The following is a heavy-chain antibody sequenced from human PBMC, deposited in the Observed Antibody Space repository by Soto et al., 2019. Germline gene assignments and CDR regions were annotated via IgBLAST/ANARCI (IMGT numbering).Heavy chain of an antibody. V-gene: IGHV2-5*04. D-gene: IGHD6-6*01. CDR2: RYWDDDE. CDR1: GFSVSSSGVA. J-gene: IGHJ6*02. CDR3: VYGSSSRHNGADV. Sequence: QITLKESGPTQVRTTQTLTLTCTVSGFSVSSSGVAVAWIRQSPGEALEWLAHRYWDDDESYSPSLKARLSTTKDPSKNQVVVTMTNVAPVDTGTYYCVYGSSSRHNGADVWGQGTAVTGSS.